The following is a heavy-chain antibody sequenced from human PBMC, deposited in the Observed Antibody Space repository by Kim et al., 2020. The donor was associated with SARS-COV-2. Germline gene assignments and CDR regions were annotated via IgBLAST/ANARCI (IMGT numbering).Heavy chain of an antibody. CDR3: ARQGDSSGYYHYYYYYGMDV. Sequence: GESLKISCKGSGYSFTSYWIGWVRQMPGKGLEWMGIIYPGDSDTRYSPSFQGQVTISADKSISTAYLQWSSLKASDTAMYYCARQGDSSGYYHYYYYYGMDVWGQGTTVTVSS. D-gene: IGHD3-22*01. J-gene: IGHJ6*02. CDR2: IYPGDSDT. V-gene: IGHV5-51*01. CDR1: GYSFTSYW.